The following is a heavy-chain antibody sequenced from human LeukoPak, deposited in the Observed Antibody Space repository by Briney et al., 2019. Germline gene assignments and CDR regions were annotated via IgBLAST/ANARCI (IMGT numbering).Heavy chain of an antibody. V-gene: IGHV4-59*01. Sequence: SETLSLTCTVSGRSISNNYWSWPRQPPGKGLEWSGYIYYSGSTNYNPNLKSRVIMSVETSKNQFSLKLSSVTAADTAVYYCARLRDWFDPWGQGTLVTVSS. CDR1: GRSISNNY. CDR3: ARLRDWFDP. CDR2: IYYSGST. J-gene: IGHJ5*02.